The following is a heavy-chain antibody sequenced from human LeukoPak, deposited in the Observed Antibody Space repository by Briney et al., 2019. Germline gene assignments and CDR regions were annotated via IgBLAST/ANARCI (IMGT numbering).Heavy chain of an antibody. Sequence: RASVKVSCKVSGYTLNELSMHRVRQAPGKGLEWMGGFDPEDGETIYAQKFQGRVTMTEDTSTDTAYMELSSLRSEDTAVYYCATDRVRKEYYDSSGYLYYFDYWGQGTLVTVSS. V-gene: IGHV1-24*01. CDR1: GYTLNELS. J-gene: IGHJ4*02. CDR3: ATDRVRKEYYDSSGYLYYFDY. CDR2: FDPEDGET. D-gene: IGHD3-22*01.